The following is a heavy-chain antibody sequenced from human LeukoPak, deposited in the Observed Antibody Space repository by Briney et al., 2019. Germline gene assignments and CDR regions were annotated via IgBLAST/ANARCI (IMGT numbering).Heavy chain of an antibody. Sequence: SETLSLTCTVSGGSISSYYWSWIRQPPGKGLEWIGNIYSSGSTNYSPSLKSRVIISVDTSKNQFSLRLSSVTAADTAMYYCARVDYGDYSKDFDYWGQGILVTVFS. V-gene: IGHV4-59*12. J-gene: IGHJ4*02. CDR2: IYSSGST. CDR1: GGSISSYY. D-gene: IGHD4-17*01. CDR3: ARVDYGDYSKDFDY.